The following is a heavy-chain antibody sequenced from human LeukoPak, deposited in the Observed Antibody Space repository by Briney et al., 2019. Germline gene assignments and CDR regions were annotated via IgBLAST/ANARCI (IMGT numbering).Heavy chain of an antibody. CDR3: AGVGARVYYFDY. Sequence: GGSLRLSCAASGFTVSSNYMSWVRQAPWKGLEWVSVIYSGGSTYYADSVKGRFTISRDNSKNTLYLQMNSLRAEDTAVYYCAGVGARVYYFDYWGQGTLVTVSS. J-gene: IGHJ4*02. D-gene: IGHD1-26*01. CDR2: IYSGGST. V-gene: IGHV3-66*01. CDR1: GFTVSSNY.